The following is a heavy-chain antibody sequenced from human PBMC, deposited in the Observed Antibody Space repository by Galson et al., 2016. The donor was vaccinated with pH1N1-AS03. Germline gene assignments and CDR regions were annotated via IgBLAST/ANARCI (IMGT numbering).Heavy chain of an antibody. D-gene: IGHD4-17*01. Sequence: SVKVSCKASGGTFSKYAISWVRQAPGQGLEWMGEIIPILGISNYAQKVQGRVTITADKLTSTAYMELSSLRPEDTAVYYCAREGTDYGDFLDYYFGMDVWGQGTTVTVSS. CDR3: AREGTDYGDFLDYYFGMDV. CDR2: IIPILGIS. V-gene: IGHV1-69*10. CDR1: GGTFSKYA. J-gene: IGHJ6*02.